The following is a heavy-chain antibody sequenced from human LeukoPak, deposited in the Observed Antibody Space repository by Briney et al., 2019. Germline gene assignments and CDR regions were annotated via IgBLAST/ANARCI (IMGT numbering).Heavy chain of an antibody. CDR2: ISYDGSNK. V-gene: IGHV3-30*18. Sequence: GGSLRLSCAASGFTFSSYGMHWVRQAPGKGLEWVAVISYDGSNKYYADSVKGRFTISRDNSKNTLYLQMNSLRAEDTAVYYCAKSDYWGQGTLVTVSS. CDR3: AKSDY. J-gene: IGHJ4*02. CDR1: GFTFSSYG.